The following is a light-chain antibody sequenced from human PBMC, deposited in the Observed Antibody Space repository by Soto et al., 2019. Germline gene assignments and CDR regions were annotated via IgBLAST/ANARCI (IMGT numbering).Light chain of an antibody. CDR1: SSDVGNYKY. CDR3: SLYAGSNLWV. CDR2: EVS. V-gene: IGLV2-8*01. Sequence: QSALTQSPSASGSPGQSVTISCTGTSSDVGNYKYVSWYQQHPGKATKLMIYEVSKRPSGVPDRFSGSKSGNTASLTVAGLKVEDEADYYCSLYAGSNLWVFGGGTKRTVL. J-gene: IGLJ3*02.